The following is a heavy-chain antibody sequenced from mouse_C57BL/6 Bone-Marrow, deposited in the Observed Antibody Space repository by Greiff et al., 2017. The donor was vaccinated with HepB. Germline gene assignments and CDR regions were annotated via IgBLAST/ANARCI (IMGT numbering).Heavy chain of an antibody. D-gene: IGHD3-2*02. V-gene: IGHV1-64*01. J-gene: IGHJ2*01. CDR2: IHPNSGST. CDR3: AKEGSGHFDY. CDR1: GYTFTSYW. Sequence: QVQLQQPGAELVKPGASVKLSCKASGYTFTSYWMHWVKQRPGQGLEWIGMIHPNSGSTNYNEKFKSKATLTADKSSSTAYMQLSSLTSEDSAVYFCAKEGSGHFDYWGQGTTLTVSS.